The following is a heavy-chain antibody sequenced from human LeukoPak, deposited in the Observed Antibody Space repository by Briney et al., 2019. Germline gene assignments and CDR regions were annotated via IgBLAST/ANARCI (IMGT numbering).Heavy chain of an antibody. D-gene: IGHD1-1*01. CDR1: GFTFSSYA. CDR2: ISYDGSNK. J-gene: IGHJ4*02. Sequence: GGSLRLSCAASGFTFSSYATHWVRQAPGKGLEWVAVISYDGSNKYYADSVKGRFTISRDNSKNTLYLQMNSLRAEDTAVYYCARDYRRTTSYYFDYWGQGTLVTVSS. CDR3: ARDYRRTTSYYFDY. V-gene: IGHV3-30-3*01.